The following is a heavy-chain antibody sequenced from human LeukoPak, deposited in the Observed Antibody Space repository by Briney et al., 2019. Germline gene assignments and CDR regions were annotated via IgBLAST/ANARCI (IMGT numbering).Heavy chain of an antibody. J-gene: IGHJ4*02. D-gene: IGHD2-8*02. V-gene: IGHV3-23*01. CDR3: ATYRQVLLPFES. CDR1: GFTFSYYG. CDR2: IFPSGGEI. Sequence: GGSLRLSCAASGFTFSYYGMSWVRQAPGKGLEWVSSIFPSGGEIHYADSVRGRFTISRDNSKSTLSLQMNSLRAEDTAIYYCATYRQVLLPFESWGQGTLVTVSS.